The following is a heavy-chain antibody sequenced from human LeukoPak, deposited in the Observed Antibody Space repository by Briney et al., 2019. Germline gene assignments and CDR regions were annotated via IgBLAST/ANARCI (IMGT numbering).Heavy chain of an antibody. V-gene: IGHV3-53*01. Sequence: GGSLRLSCAASGFTVGSNYMSWVRQAPGKGLEWVSVIYSGGSTYYADSVKGRFTISRDNSKNTLYLQMNSLRAEDTAVYYCAREGPAMVRWYFDLWGRGTLVTVSS. D-gene: IGHD5-18*01. CDR2: IYSGGST. J-gene: IGHJ2*01. CDR3: AREGPAMVRWYFDL. CDR1: GFTVGSNY.